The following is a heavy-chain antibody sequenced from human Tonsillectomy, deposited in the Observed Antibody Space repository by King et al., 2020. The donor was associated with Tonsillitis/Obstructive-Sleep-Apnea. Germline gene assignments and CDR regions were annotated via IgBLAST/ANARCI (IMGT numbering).Heavy chain of an antibody. Sequence: ITLKESGPTLVKPPQTLTLTCTFSGFSLSTSGVGVGWIRQPPGKALEWLALIYWDDDKRYSPSLKSRLTITKDTSKNQVVLSMTNMDPVDTATYYCAHREARKMTFDYWGQGTLVTVSS. CDR1: GFSLSTSGVG. V-gene: IGHV2-5*02. J-gene: IGHJ4*02. D-gene: IGHD1-26*01. CDR3: AHREARKMTFDY. CDR2: IYWDDDK.